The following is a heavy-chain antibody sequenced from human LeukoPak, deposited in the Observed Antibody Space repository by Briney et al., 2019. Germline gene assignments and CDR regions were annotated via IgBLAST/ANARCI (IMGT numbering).Heavy chain of an antibody. V-gene: IGHV1-69*05. CDR3: ARGGRPLGYFYMDV. J-gene: IGHJ6*03. Sequence: SVKVSCKASADSFSNYAFNWVRQAPGQGPEWMGGSIPLFGTVKAAQKFQGRFTITTDESTSTAYMELSSLTSEDTAVYYCARGGRPLGYFYMDVWGKGTTVTVS. CDR2: SIPLFGTV. CDR1: ADSFSNYA.